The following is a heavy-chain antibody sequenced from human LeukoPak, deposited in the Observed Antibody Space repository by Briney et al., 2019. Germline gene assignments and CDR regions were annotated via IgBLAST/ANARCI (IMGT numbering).Heavy chain of an antibody. J-gene: IGHJ5*02. V-gene: IGHV4-34*01. CDR2: LDHSGST. CDR1: GGSFSGYY. D-gene: IGHD5-18*01. Sequence: KASETLSLTCAVYGGSFSGYYWSWIRQSPGKGLEWIGELDHSGSTNYNPSLKSRVTISVDTSKNQFSLKLSSVTAADTAVYYCARDRGYSYGYRDNWFDPWGQGTLVTVSS. CDR3: ARDRGYSYGYRDNWFDP.